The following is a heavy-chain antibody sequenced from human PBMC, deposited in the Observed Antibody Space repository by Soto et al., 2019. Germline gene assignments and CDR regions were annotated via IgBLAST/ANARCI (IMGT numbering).Heavy chain of an antibody. V-gene: IGHV4-34*01. CDR2: INHSGST. J-gene: IGHJ5*02. CDR3: ARGRYYDFWSGYYQGRHWFDP. CDR1: GGSFSGYY. D-gene: IGHD3-3*01. Sequence: QVQLQQWGAGLLKPSETLSLTCAVYGGSFSGYYWSWIRQPPGKGLEWIGEINHSGSTNYNPSLKSRVPISVDTSKNQFSLKLSSVTAADTAVYYCARGRYYDFWSGYYQGRHWFDPWGQGTLVTVSS.